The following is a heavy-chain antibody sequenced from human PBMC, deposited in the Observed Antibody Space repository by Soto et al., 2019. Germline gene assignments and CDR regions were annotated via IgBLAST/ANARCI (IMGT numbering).Heavy chain of an antibody. CDR1: GGSISSYYW. CDR3: ARISDSSGYYVVDY. Sequence: ETLSLTCSVSGGSISSYYWSWIRQPPGKALEWLAHIFSNDEKSYSTSLKSRLTISKDTSKSQVVLTMTNMDPVDTATYYCARISDSSGYYVVDYWGQGTLVTVSS. CDR2: IFSNDEK. V-gene: IGHV2-26*01. J-gene: IGHJ4*02. D-gene: IGHD3-22*01.